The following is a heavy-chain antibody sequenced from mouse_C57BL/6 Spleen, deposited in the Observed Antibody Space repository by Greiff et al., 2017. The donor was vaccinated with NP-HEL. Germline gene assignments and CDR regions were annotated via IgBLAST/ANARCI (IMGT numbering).Heavy chain of an antibody. CDR1: GYTFTDYY. J-gene: IGHJ2*01. D-gene: IGHD3-2*02. Sequence: VKLVESGAELVRPGASVKLSCKASGYTFTDYYINWVKQRPGQGLEWIARIYPGSGNTYYNEKFKGKATLTAEKSSSTAYMQLSSLTSEDSAVYFCARKDSSGYVGFDYWGQGTTLTVSS. CDR2: IYPGSGNT. CDR3: ARKDSSGYVGFDY. V-gene: IGHV1-76*01.